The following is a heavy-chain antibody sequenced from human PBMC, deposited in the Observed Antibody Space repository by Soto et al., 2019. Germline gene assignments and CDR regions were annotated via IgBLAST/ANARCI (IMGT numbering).Heavy chain of an antibody. V-gene: IGHV4-31*03. CDR2: IYYSGST. CDR1: GGSISSGGYY. Sequence: PSETLSLTCTVSGGSISSGGYYWSWIRQQPGKGLEWIGYIYYSGSTYYNPSLKSRVTISVDTSKNQFSLKLSSVTAADTAVYYCARAGVVVPAAIGQYNWFDPWGQGTLVTVSS. J-gene: IGHJ5*02. D-gene: IGHD2-2*01. CDR3: ARAGVVVPAAIGQYNWFDP.